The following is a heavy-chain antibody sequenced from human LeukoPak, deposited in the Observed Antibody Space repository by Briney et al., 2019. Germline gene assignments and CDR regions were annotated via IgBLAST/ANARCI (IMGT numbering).Heavy chain of an antibody. CDR2: FDPEDGET. Sequence: GASVKVSCKVSGYTLTELSMHWVRQAPGKGLEWMGGFDPEDGETIYALKFQGRVTMTEDTSTDTAYMELSSLRSEDTAVYYCATDFSKYQLLRSALLQFDPWGQGTLVTVSS. J-gene: IGHJ5*02. D-gene: IGHD2-2*01. CDR1: GYTLTELS. CDR3: ATDFSKYQLLRSALLQFDP. V-gene: IGHV1-24*01.